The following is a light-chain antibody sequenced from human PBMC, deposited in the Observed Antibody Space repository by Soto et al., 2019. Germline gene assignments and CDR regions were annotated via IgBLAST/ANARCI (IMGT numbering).Light chain of an antibody. Sequence: DIQMTQSPSSVSASVGDRVTITCRASQGISTWLAWYQQKPGKVPKLLIYGASSLQTGVPSRFSGSGSGTDFTLTISSLQAEDFATYYCQPASSLPHTFGQGTKLEIK. CDR3: QPASSLPHT. J-gene: IGKJ2*01. CDR1: QGISTW. CDR2: GAS. V-gene: IGKV1-12*01.